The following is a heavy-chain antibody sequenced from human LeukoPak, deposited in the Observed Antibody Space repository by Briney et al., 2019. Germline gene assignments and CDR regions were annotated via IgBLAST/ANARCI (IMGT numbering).Heavy chain of an antibody. D-gene: IGHD3-22*01. CDR3: ARGKRTYYYDSSGYRHNDY. J-gene: IGHJ4*02. CDR1: GGSISSSSYY. Sequence: SETLSLTCTVSGGSISSSSYYWGWIRQPPGKGLEWIGSIYYSGSTYYNPSLKRRVTISGDTSKNQFSLKLSSVTAADTAVYYCARGKRTYYYDSSGYRHNDYWGQGTLVTVSS. V-gene: IGHV4-39*07. CDR2: IYYSGST.